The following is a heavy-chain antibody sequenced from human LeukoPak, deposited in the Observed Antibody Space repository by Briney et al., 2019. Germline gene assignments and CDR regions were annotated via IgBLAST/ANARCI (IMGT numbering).Heavy chain of an antibody. CDR3: ARGPTWGPAAHD. V-gene: IGHV4-34*01. CDR1: GGSFSDYY. Sequence: PSETLSLTCAVYGGSFSDYYCSWIRQPPGKGLEWIGEINHSGSTNYNPSLKSRVTISVDTSKKQFSLKMRSVTAADTAVYFCARGPTWGPAAHDWGQGPLVPVSS. CDR2: INHSGST. J-gene: IGHJ4*02. D-gene: IGHD7-27*01.